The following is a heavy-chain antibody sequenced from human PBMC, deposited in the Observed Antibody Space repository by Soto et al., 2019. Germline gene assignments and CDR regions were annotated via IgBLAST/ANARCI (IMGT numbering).Heavy chain of an antibody. Sequence: PGGSLRLSCVASGFTFSNYAMHWVRQAPGKGLEWVAVISYDGRNKYYADSVKGRFTISRDNSKNTLYLQVNSLRADDTAVYYCARNGSGNYYHFDYWGQGTLVTVPQ. J-gene: IGHJ4*02. CDR3: ARNGSGNYYHFDY. CDR2: ISYDGRNK. CDR1: GFTFSNYA. V-gene: IGHV3-30*04. D-gene: IGHD3-10*01.